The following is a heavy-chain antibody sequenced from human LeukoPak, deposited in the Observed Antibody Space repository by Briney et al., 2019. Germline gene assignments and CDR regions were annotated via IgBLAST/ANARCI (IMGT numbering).Heavy chain of an antibody. CDR3: ATYRVRHLNSLDY. CDR1: GFTFNNYG. CDR2: INQAGSEK. Sequence: GGSLRLSCAASGFTFNNYGMNWVRQAPGKGLEWVANINQAGSEKNYVHSVKGRFTISRDNAKNSLSLQMNSLRAEDTAVYYCATYRVRHLNSLDYWGRGTLVTVSS. D-gene: IGHD3-16*02. J-gene: IGHJ4*02. V-gene: IGHV3-7*01.